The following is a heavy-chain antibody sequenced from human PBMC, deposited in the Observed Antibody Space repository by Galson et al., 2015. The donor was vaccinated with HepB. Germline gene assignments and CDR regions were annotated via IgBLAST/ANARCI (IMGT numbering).Heavy chain of an antibody. V-gene: IGHV3-48*01. J-gene: IGHJ3*02. CDR1: GFTFNQFG. CDR2: ISTSSNTI. D-gene: IGHD1-20*01. CDR3: ARDNWNGADAFDI. Sequence: SLRLSCAASGFTFNQFGMNWVRQAPGEGLEWVSYISTSSNTIYYADSVKGRFTISRDDPKNSLYLQMNSLRAEDTAVYYCARDNWNGADAFDIWGQGTMVTVSS.